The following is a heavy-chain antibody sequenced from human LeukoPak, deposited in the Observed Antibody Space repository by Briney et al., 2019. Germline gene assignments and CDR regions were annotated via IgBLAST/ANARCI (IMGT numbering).Heavy chain of an antibody. J-gene: IGHJ4*02. CDR2: ISNTGSTI. CDR1: EFTFSDFH. CDR3: AREGSRSSFYFDY. V-gene: IGHV3-11*04. Sequence: GGSLRLSCAASEFTFSDFHMNWIRQAPGKGLEWISYISNTGSTIYYADSVKGRFTISRDNAKNSLYLQVKSLRVEDTGVYYCAREGSRSSFYFDYWGQGTLVTVSS. D-gene: IGHD6-6*01.